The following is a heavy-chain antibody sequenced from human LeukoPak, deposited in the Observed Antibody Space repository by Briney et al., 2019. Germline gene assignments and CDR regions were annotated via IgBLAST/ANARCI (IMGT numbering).Heavy chain of an antibody. V-gene: IGHV3-23*01. CDR1: GFTFSSYA. CDR2: ISGSGGRRT. D-gene: IGHD4-17*01. Sequence: PGGSLRLSCAASGFTFSSYAMSWVRQAPGKGLEWVSGISGSGGRRTYYADSVKGRFTISRDNSKNTLYLQMNSLRAEDTAVYYCARERNPTVTTVGWFDPWGQGTLVTVSS. CDR3: ARERNPTVTTVGWFDP. J-gene: IGHJ5*02.